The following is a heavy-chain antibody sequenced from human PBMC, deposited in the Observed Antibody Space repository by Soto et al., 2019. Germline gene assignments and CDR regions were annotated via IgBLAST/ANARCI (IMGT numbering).Heavy chain of an antibody. CDR1: GFSLSTRGVG. D-gene: IGHD3-10*01. Sequence: GPTLVNPTQPLTLTCTFSGFSLSTRGVGVGWIRQPPGKALEWLALIYWNDDKRYSPSLKSRLTITKDTSKNQVVLTMTNMDPVDTATYYCAHINGLLWFGGQPYYFDYWGQGTLVTVSS. J-gene: IGHJ4*02. V-gene: IGHV2-5*01. CDR3: AHINGLLWFGGQPYYFDY. CDR2: IYWNDDK.